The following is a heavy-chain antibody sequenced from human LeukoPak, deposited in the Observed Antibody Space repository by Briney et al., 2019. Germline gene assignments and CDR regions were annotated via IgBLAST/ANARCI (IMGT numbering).Heavy chain of an antibody. CDR2: ISSSGTYI. J-gene: IGHJ5*02. D-gene: IGHD1-26*01. CDR3: ARDFRYSGSYHHWFDP. CDR1: GFTFSAYS. Sequence: GGSLRLSCAASGFTFSAYSINWVRQAPGRGLEWVSSISSSGTYIYYADSVKGRFTISRDNAKNSLSLQVNSQRAEDTAVYYCARDFRYSGSYHHWFDPGGQGTLVTVS. V-gene: IGHV3-21*01.